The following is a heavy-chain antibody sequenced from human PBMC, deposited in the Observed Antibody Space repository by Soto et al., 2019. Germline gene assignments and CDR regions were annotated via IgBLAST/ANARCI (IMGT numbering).Heavy chain of an antibody. V-gene: IGHV3-30*18. CDR2: ISYDGSNK. CDR3: AKDYSSSSSLVYYMDV. D-gene: IGHD6-6*01. CDR1: GFTFSSDG. Sequence: PGGSLRLSCAASGFTFSSDGMHWVRQAPGKGLEWVAVISYDGSNKYYADSVKGRFTISRDNSKNTLYLQMNSLRAEDTAVYYCAKDYSSSSSLVYYMDVWGKGTTVTVAS. J-gene: IGHJ6*03.